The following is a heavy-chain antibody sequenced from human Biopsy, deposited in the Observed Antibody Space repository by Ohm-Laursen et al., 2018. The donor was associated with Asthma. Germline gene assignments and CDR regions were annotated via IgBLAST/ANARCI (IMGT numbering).Heavy chain of an antibody. CDR1: GGTFNTYV. CDR3: AQKAGSCISRTCYSLDF. J-gene: IGHJ4*02. CDR2: INSVFGTT. Sequence: SVKVSCKSLGGTFNTYVIGWVRQAPGQGLEWMGGINSVFGTTTYPQKFQDRVTITADDSTSTVYMELGSLRSEDTAVYYCAQKAGSCISRTCYSLDFWGQGTLVTVSS. D-gene: IGHD2-2*01. V-gene: IGHV1-69*13.